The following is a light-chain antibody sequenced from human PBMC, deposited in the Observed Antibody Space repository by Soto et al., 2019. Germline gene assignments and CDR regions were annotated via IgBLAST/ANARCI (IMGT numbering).Light chain of an antibody. CDR2: GAS. Sequence: ETLMTQSPATLSVSPGERATLSCRASQNINNNLAWYQQKPGQAPRLLIYGASTRTSGIPARFSGSGSGTELSLTINSLQSEDFAVHFCQQYTDWPPWTFGHGTRVENK. V-gene: IGKV3-15*01. CDR1: QNINNN. J-gene: IGKJ1*01. CDR3: QQYTDWPPWT.